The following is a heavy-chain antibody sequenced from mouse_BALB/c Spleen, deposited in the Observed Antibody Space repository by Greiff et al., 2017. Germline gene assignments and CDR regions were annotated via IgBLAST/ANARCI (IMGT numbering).Heavy chain of an antibody. D-gene: IGHD1-2*01. CDR3: ALTTATWYFDV. CDR2: IDPANGNT. V-gene: IGHV14-3*02. CDR1: GFNIKDTY. Sequence: EVKLMESGAELVKPGASVKLSCTASGFNIKDTYMHWVKQRPEQGLEWIGRIDPANGNTKYDPKFQGKATITADTSSNTAYLQLSSLTSEDTAVYYCALTTATWYFDVWGAGTTVTVSS. J-gene: IGHJ1*01.